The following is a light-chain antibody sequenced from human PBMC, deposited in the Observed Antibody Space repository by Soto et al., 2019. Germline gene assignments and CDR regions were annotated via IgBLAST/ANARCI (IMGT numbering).Light chain of an antibody. J-gene: IGKJ2*01. CDR1: QSVSSSY. V-gene: IGKV3-20*01. Sequence: EIVLTQSPGTLSLSPGERATLSCRASQSVSSSYLAWYQQKPGQAPRLLIYGASSSVTGIPDRFSGSGSGTDFTLTISRLEPEDFTVYYCEQYGSSPYTFGQGTKLEIK. CDR3: EQYGSSPYT. CDR2: GAS.